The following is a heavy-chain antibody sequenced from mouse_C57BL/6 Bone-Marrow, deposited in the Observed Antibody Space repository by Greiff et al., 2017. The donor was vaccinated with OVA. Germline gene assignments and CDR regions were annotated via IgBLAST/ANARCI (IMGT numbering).Heavy chain of an antibody. CDR3: ARRDGYDAMDY. CDR1: GYTFTSYW. CDR2: IHPNSGST. J-gene: IGHJ4*01. D-gene: IGHD2-3*01. Sequence: QVQLQQPGAELVKPGASVKLSCKASGYTFTSYWMHWVKQRPGQGLEWIGMIHPNSGSTNYNEKFKSKATLTVDKSSSTAYMQLSSLTSEDSAVYYCARRDGYDAMDYWGQGTSVTVSS. V-gene: IGHV1-64*01.